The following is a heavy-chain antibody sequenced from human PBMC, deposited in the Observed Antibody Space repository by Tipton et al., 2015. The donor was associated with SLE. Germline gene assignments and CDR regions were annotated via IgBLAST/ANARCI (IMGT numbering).Heavy chain of an antibody. CDR1: GFTFSSYA. J-gene: IGHJ4*02. CDR2: ISYDGSNK. V-gene: IGHV3-30-3*01. Sequence: QLVQSGGGLVQPGGSLRLSCSASGFTFSSYAMHWVRQAPGKGLEWVAVISYDGSNKYYADSVKGRFTISRDNSKNTLYLQMNSLRAEDTAVYYCARVVADTAIWGQGTLVTVSS. CDR3: ARVVADTAI. D-gene: IGHD5-18*01.